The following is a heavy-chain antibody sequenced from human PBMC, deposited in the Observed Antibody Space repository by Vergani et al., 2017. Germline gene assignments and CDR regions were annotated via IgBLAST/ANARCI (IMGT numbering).Heavy chain of an antibody. D-gene: IGHD3-10*01. CDR3: ARDITVVRRVNEGGFDY. CDR2: RKQDGSEQ. Sequence: EVQLVESGGGLVQPGGSLRLSCAASGFTFSSYWMSWVRQAPGKGLVWVANRKQDGSEQYYVDFVKGRFTISRDNAKKSLYLQMNSMGAEDSAVDYCARDITVVRRVNEGGFDYWGQGTLVTVSS. V-gene: IGHV3-7*01. CDR1: GFTFSSYW. J-gene: IGHJ4*02.